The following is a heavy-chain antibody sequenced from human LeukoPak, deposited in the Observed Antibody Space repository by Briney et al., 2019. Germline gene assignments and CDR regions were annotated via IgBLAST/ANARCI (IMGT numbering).Heavy chain of an antibody. D-gene: IGHD6-13*01. CDR1: GFTFSSYW. CDR2: IKQDGSEK. V-gene: IGHV3-7*01. J-gene: IGHJ4*02. CDR3: ARDPIAAAGPYYFDY. Sequence: GGSLRLSCAASGFTFSSYWMSCVRQAPGKGLEWVANIKQDGSEKYYVDSVKGRFTISRDNAKNSLYLQMNSLRAEDTAVYYCARDPIAAAGPYYFDYWGQGTLVTVSS.